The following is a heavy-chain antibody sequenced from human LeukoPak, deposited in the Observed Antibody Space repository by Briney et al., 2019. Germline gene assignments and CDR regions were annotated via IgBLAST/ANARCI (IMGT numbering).Heavy chain of an antibody. CDR2: IYSGGST. CDR3: ARVSSSGWFDY. J-gene: IGHJ4*02. D-gene: IGHD6-19*01. Sequence: GGSLRLSCAASGFTVSSNYMSWVRQAPGKGLEWVSVIYSGGSTYYADSVKGRFTISRDNSKNTLYLQMNSLRAEDTAAYYCARVSSSGWFDYWGQGTLVTVSS. CDR1: GFTVSSNY. V-gene: IGHV3-66*01.